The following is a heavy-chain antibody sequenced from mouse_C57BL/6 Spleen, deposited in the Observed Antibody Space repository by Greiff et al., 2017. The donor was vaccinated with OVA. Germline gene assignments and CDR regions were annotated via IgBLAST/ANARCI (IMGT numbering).Heavy chain of an antibody. CDR3: ARGDGSSWWYFDV. J-gene: IGHJ1*03. Sequence: DVKLVESGPGMVKPSQSLSLTCTVTGYSITSGYDWHWIRHFPGNKLEWMGYISYSGSTNYNPSLKSRISITHDTSKNHFFLKLNSGTTEDTATYYCARGDGSSWWYFDVWGTGTTVTVSS. CDR1: GYSITSGYD. D-gene: IGHD1-1*01. CDR2: ISYSGST. V-gene: IGHV3-1*01.